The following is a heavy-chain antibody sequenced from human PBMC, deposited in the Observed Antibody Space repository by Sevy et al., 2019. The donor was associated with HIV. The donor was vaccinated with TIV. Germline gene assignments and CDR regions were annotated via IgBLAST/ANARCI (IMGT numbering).Heavy chain of an antibody. CDR2: ISGKGGST. Sequence: GGSLRLSCAASGFTFSGYAMSWVRQAPVKGLEWVSAISGKGGSTHYADSVEGRFTISRDNSKNTLYLQMNSLRAEDTAVYYCAKTINSGGGVVPAANYYYYGMDVWGQGTTVTVSS. D-gene: IGHD2-2*01. CDR3: AKTINSGGGVVPAANYYYYGMDV. J-gene: IGHJ6*02. CDR1: GFTFSGYA. V-gene: IGHV3-23*01.